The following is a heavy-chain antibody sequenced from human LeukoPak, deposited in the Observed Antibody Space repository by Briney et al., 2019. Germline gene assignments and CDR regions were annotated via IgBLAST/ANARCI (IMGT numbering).Heavy chain of an antibody. V-gene: IGHV4-30-4*01. CDR2: IYYSGST. D-gene: IGHD3-3*01. CDR1: GGSISSGDHY. J-gene: IGHJ6*02. CDR3: ARDRYYDFWSGYYGGYGMDV. Sequence: PSETLSLTCTVSGGSISSGDHYWSWIRQPPGKGLEWIGYIYYSGSTYYNPSLKSRVTISVDTSKNQFSLKLSSVTAADTAVYYCARDRYYDFWSGYYGGYGMDVWGQGTTVTVSS.